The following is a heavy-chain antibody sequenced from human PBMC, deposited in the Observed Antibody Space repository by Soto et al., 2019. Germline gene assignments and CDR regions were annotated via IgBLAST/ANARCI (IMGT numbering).Heavy chain of an antibody. Sequence: SETLSLTCTVSGGSISSYYWSWIRQPPGKGLEWIGYIYYSGSTNYNPSLKSRVTIAVDTSKNQFSLKLSSVTAADTAVYYCSYSSSWYEPIDYWGQGTLVTVSS. CDR2: IYYSGST. J-gene: IGHJ4*02. D-gene: IGHD6-13*01. CDR1: GGSISSYY. V-gene: IGHV4-59*01. CDR3: SYSSSWYEPIDY.